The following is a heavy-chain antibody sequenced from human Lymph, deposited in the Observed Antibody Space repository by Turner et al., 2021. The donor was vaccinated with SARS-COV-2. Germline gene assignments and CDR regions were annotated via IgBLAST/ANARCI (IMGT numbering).Heavy chain of an antibody. CDR3: AKEGLSGRRLQFVPYFAY. Sequence: EVQLVESGGGVVQPGGSLRLSCAASGFTFDDYAMHWVRQAPGKGLEWVSLISGDGGSTYYADSVKGRFTIPRDDSKNSLYLQINSLRTEDTALYYCAKEGLSGRRLQFVPYFAYWGQGTLVSVSS. D-gene: IGHD5-12*01. CDR1: GFTFDDYA. J-gene: IGHJ4*02. CDR2: ISGDGGST. V-gene: IGHV3-43*02.